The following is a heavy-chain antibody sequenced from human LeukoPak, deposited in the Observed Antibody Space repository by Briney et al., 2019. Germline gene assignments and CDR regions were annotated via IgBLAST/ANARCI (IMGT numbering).Heavy chain of an antibody. CDR2: LSFDGFSK. Sequence: PGRSLRLSCAASGIAFTNSIMHWVRQAPGKRLEWVAALSFDGFSKYYADSVKGRFTISRDNSKNTLYLQMNSLRAEDTAVYYCAKEGYCSGGSCLALDYWGQGTLVTVSS. CDR3: AKEGYCSGGSCLALDY. CDR1: GIAFTNSI. J-gene: IGHJ4*02. V-gene: IGHV3-30*04. D-gene: IGHD2-15*01.